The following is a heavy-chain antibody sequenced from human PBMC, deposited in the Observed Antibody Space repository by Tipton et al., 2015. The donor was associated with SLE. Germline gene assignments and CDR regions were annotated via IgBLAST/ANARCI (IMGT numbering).Heavy chain of an antibody. V-gene: IGHV3-30*04. D-gene: IGHD6-19*01. Sequence: SLRLSCAASGFTFSSHAMHWVRQAPGKGLEWGALISYDGSHTYYAASVRGRFTISRDDSKNTLFLQMNSLRAEDTAVYYCARDSGYSTGWSPGYWGQGTLVTVSS. CDR2: ISYDGSHT. J-gene: IGHJ4*02. CDR1: GFTFSSHA. CDR3: ARDSGYSTGWSPGY.